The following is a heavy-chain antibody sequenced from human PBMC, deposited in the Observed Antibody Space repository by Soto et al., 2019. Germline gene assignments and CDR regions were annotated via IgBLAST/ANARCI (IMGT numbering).Heavy chain of an antibody. CDR2: IYHSGST. CDR3: ARDYMAVVD. CDR1: GSSSSCGIYY. Sequence: SGTLSRTCTVSGSSSSCGIYYWIWIRQHPGKGLEWIGYIYHSGSTYYNPSLKSRATISLDTSKNQFSLKLSSVTAADTAVYYCARDYMAVVDWGQGTLVTVSS. D-gene: IGHD2-15*01. J-gene: IGHJ4*02. V-gene: IGHV4-31*03.